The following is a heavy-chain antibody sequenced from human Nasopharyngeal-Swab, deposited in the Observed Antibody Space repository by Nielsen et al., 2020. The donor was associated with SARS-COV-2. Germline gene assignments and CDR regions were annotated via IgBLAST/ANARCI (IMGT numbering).Heavy chain of an antibody. CDR3: ARVGLVTMVRGALDY. V-gene: IGHV3-23*01. J-gene: IGHJ4*02. CDR2: ISGSDHTT. CDR1: GFTFRSYA. Sequence: GESLKISCAASGFTFRSYAISWVRQAPGKGLEWVSVISGSDHTTYYADSVKGRFTISRDNSKNTVNLQMNSLRAEDTAVYYCARVGLVTMVRGALDYWGQGTLVTVSS. D-gene: IGHD3-10*01.